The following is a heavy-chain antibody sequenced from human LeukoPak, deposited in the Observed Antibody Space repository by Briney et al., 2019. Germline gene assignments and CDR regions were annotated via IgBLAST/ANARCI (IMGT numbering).Heavy chain of an antibody. V-gene: IGHV3-64D*09. D-gene: IGHD3-22*01. CDR2: ISGDGRTI. CDR1: GFAFSVFD. Sequence: GGSLRLSSAASGFAFSVFDMRCGRQAPGKGLEYLSAISGDGRTIYYADSVRGRFTISRDNAKNTLYLQMSSLRVEDTALYYCVNIAIDWGQGTLVTVSS. J-gene: IGHJ4*02. CDR3: VNIAID.